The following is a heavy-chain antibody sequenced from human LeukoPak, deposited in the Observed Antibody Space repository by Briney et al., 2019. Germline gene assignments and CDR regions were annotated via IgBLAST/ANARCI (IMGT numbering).Heavy chain of an antibody. CDR1: GFTFDDYA. V-gene: IGHV3-9*01. Sequence: GGSLRLSCAASGFTFDDYAMHWVRHAPGKGLEWVSGISWNSGSIGYADSVKGRFTISRDNAKNSLYLQMNSLRAEDTALYYCAKALVWELLSYFDYWGQGTLVTVSS. D-gene: IGHD1-26*01. J-gene: IGHJ4*02. CDR3: AKALVWELLSYFDY. CDR2: ISWNSGSI.